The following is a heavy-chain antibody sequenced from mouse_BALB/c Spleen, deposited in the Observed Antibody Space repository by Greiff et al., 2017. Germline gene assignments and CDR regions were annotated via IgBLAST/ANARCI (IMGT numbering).Heavy chain of an antibody. D-gene: IGHD1-1*01. CDR1: GFTFSSYA. CDR3: ARGSITAFDY. V-gene: IGHV5-6-5*01. Sequence: VQLKESGGGLVKPGGSLKLSCAASGFTFSSYAMSWVRQTPEKRLEWVASISSGGSTYYPDSVKGRFTISRDNARNILYLQMSSLRSEDTAMYYCARGSITAFDYWGQGTTLTVSS. CDR2: ISSGGST. J-gene: IGHJ2*01.